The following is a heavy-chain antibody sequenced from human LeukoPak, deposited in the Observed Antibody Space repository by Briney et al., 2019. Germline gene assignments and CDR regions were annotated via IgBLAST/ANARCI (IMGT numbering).Heavy chain of an antibody. D-gene: IGHD3-10*01. CDR1: GYTFTSYY. Sequence: ASVKVSCKASGYTFTSYYMHWVRQAPGQGLEWMGIINPSGGSTSYAQKFQGRVTMTRDTSTSTVYMELSSLRSEDTAVYYCARAAEDGSGSYLLDYWGQGTLVTVSS. J-gene: IGHJ4*02. V-gene: IGHV1-46*01. CDR3: ARAAEDGSGSYLLDY. CDR2: INPSGGST.